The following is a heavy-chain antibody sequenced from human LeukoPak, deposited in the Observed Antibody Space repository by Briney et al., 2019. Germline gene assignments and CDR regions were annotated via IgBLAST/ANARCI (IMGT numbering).Heavy chain of an antibody. Sequence: PSETLSLTCTVSGGSISSGSYYWSWIRQPAGKGLEWIGRIYTSGSTNYNPSLKSRVTISVDTSKNQFSLKLSSVTAADTAVYYCARAPYDILTGQGNYYFDYWGQGTLVTVSS. CDR3: ARAPYDILTGQGNYYFDY. V-gene: IGHV4-61*02. CDR2: IYTSGST. D-gene: IGHD3-9*01. CDR1: GGSISSGSYY. J-gene: IGHJ4*02.